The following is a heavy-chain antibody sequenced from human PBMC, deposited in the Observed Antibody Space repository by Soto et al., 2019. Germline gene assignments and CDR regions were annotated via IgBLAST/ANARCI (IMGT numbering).Heavy chain of an antibody. J-gene: IGHJ4*02. Sequence: ASVTVSCKASGYSFTKYHMHWVRQAPGQGLEWMGWINPGSGVTNQAQKFQGRVTMTRDTSITTTYMELNSLTSDDTAVYYCARVAGHKNARFDTWGQGALVTVSS. V-gene: IGHV1-2*02. CDR2: INPGSGVT. CDR3: ARVAGHKNARFDT. CDR1: GYSFTKYH. D-gene: IGHD1-1*01.